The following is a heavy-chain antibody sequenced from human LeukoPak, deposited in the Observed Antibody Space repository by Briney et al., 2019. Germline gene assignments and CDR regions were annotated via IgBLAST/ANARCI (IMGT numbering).Heavy chain of an antibody. J-gene: IGHJ4*02. D-gene: IGHD1-7*01. Sequence: SQTLSLTCAISGDSVSSNSAAWNWIRQSPSRGLEWLGRTYYRPKWYNDYAVSVKSRITINPDTSKNQFSLQLNSVTPEDTAVYYCARDPRINWNYDSPLDYWGQGTLVTVSS. V-gene: IGHV6-1*01. CDR1: GDSVSSNSAA. CDR2: TYYRPKWYN. CDR3: ARDPRINWNYDSPLDY.